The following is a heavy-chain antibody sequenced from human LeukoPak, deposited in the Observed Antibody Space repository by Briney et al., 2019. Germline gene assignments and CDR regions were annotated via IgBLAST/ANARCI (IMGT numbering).Heavy chain of an antibody. CDR3: ARHSVAGNFEYNWFDP. CDR1: GYSFTSYW. D-gene: IGHD6-19*01. V-gene: IGHV5-51*01. CDR2: IYPGDSDT. J-gene: IGHJ5*02. Sequence: GESLKISCKGSGYSFTSYWIGWVRQMPGKGLERMGIIYPGDSDTRYSPSFQGQVSISADKSISTAYLQWSSLKASDTAMYYCARHSVAGNFEYNWFDPWGQGTLVTVSS.